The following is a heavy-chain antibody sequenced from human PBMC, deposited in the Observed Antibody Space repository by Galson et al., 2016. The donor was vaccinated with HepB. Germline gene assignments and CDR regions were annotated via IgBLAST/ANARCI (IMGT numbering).Heavy chain of an antibody. Sequence: SLRLSCAASGFTFSRYGMHWVRQAPGKGLEWVALIGRGGDIKLHADSVKGRFTLSRDNSKNTLYLQMNSLRGEETAVYYCARDDDDGGNNLDYWGQGTLVTVSS. CDR1: GFTFSRYG. V-gene: IGHV3-33*01. CDR2: IGRGGDIK. J-gene: IGHJ4*02. D-gene: IGHD4-23*01. CDR3: ARDDDDGGNNLDY.